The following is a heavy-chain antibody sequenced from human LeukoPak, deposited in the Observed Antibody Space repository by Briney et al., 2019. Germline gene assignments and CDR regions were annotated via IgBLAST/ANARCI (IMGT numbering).Heavy chain of an antibody. Sequence: PSETLSLTCTVSGDSIRGYYWSWIRQPPGKGLEWIGYMYAGGSTDYNPSLKSRVTISGDTSKNQFSLKLTSVTAADTAVYYCARQSSGGWYPDYWGQGVLVTVSS. CDR1: GDSIRGYY. J-gene: IGHJ4*02. D-gene: IGHD6-19*01. CDR2: MYAGGST. V-gene: IGHV4-4*09. CDR3: ARQSSGGWYPDY.